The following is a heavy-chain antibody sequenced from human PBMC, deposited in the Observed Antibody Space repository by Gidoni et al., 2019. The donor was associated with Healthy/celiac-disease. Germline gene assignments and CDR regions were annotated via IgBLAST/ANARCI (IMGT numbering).Heavy chain of an antibody. V-gene: IGHV1-69*01. CDR3: ARGPQAVAGKNDAFDI. J-gene: IGHJ3*02. CDR1: GGNFSRYA. Sequence: QVQLVQSGAEVTKPGSSVKVSCKASGGNFSRYAISWVRQAPGQGLEWMGGIIPIFGTANYAQKFQGRVTITADESTSTAYMELSSLRSEDTAVYYCARGPQAVAGKNDAFDIWGQGTMVTVSS. D-gene: IGHD6-19*01. CDR2: IIPIFGTA.